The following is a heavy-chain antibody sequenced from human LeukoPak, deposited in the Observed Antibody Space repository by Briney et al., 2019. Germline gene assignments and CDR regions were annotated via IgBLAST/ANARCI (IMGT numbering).Heavy chain of an antibody. CDR3: ARGGEGYCSSTSCSNFDY. J-gene: IGHJ4*02. V-gene: IGHV1-46*01. D-gene: IGHD2-2*01. CDR2: INPSGGST. CDR1: GYTFTSYY. Sequence: GASVKVSCKASGYTFTSYYMHWVRQAPGQGLEWMGIINPSGGSTIYAQKFQGRVTMTRATSTSTVYMELSSLRSEDTAVYYCARGGEGYCSSTSCSNFDYWGQGTLVTVSS.